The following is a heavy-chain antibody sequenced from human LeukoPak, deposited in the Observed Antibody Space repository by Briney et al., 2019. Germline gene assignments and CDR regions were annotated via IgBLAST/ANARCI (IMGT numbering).Heavy chain of an antibody. J-gene: IGHJ4*02. CDR3: ASIKYYYDSSGYSDYFDY. V-gene: IGHV3-53*01. D-gene: IGHD3-22*01. CDR1: GFTVSSNY. CDR2: IYSGGST. Sequence: GGSLRLSCAASGFTVSSNYMSWVRQAPGKGLEWVSVIYSGGSTYYADSVKGRFTISRDNSKNTLYLQMNSLRAEDTAVYYCASIKYYYDSSGYSDYFDYWGQGTLVTVSS.